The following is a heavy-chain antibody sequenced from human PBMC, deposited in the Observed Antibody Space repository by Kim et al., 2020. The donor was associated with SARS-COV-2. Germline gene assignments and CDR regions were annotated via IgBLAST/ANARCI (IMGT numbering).Heavy chain of an antibody. CDR1: GFTFSNHA. Sequence: GGSLRLSCAASGFTFSNHAMHWVRQAPGKVLEWVALISYDGSHILYPDSVKGRFIIARDNTKSALSLLMNSLRPDDTAVYYCVAEIGGRSFDHWGQGTLV. J-gene: IGHJ4*02. V-gene: IGHV3-30*04. CDR2: ISYDGSHI. CDR3: VAEIGGRSFDH. D-gene: IGHD2-15*01.